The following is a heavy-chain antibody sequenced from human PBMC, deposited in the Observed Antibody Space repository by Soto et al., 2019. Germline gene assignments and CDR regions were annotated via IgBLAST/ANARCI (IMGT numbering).Heavy chain of an antibody. CDR1: GDSVSSNSAA. D-gene: IGHD3-22*01. Sequence: SQTLSLPCAISGDSVSSNSAAWNWIRQSPSRGLEWLGRTYYRSKWYNDYAVSVKSRITINPDTSKNQFSLQLNSVTPEDTAVYYCARDPYYYDSSGYYFHFDYWGQGTLVTVSS. CDR3: ARDPYYYDSSGYYFHFDY. J-gene: IGHJ4*02. CDR2: TYYRSKWYN. V-gene: IGHV6-1*01.